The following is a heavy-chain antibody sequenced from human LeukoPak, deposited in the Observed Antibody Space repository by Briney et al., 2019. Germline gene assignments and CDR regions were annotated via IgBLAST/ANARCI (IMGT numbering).Heavy chain of an antibody. CDR3: AKDLYGSGSYQIRLFDY. Sequence: GESLKISCAASGFTFSSYGMHWVRQAPGKGLEWVAFIRYDGSNKFYTDSVKGRFTISRDNSKNTLYLQMNSLRAEDTAVYYCAKDLYGSGSYQIRLFDYWGQGTLVTVSS. V-gene: IGHV3-30*02. CDR1: GFTFSSYG. D-gene: IGHD3-10*01. J-gene: IGHJ4*02. CDR2: IRYDGSNK.